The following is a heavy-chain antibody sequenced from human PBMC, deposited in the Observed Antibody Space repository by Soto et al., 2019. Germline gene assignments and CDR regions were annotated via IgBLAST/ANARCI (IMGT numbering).Heavy chain of an antibody. V-gene: IGHV3-7*01. J-gene: IGHJ5*02. Sequence: GGSLRLSCVASGFTFSNYWMSWVRQSPGKGLEWVANMKKDGSQKYYVDSVKGRFTISRDNARNSLYLQMNSLRVEDTAVYYCARDWFDAWGQGTLVTVSS. CDR1: GFTFSNYW. CDR2: MKKDGSQK. CDR3: ARDWFDA.